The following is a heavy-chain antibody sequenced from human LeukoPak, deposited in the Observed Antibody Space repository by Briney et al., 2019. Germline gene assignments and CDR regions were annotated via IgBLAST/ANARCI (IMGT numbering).Heavy chain of an antibody. CDR1: GFTVSSNY. Sequence: PGGSLRLSCAASGFTVSSNYMSWVRQAPGKGLEWVSVIYSGGSTYYADSVKGRFTISRDNSKNTLYLQMNSLRAEDTAVYYCARDEVSSSWYGYWGQGTLVTVSS. D-gene: IGHD6-13*01. V-gene: IGHV3-66*01. CDR3: ARDEVSSSWYGY. J-gene: IGHJ4*02. CDR2: IYSGGST.